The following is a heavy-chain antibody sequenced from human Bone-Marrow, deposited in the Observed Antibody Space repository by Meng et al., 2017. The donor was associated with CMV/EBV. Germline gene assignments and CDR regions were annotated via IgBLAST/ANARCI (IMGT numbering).Heavy chain of an antibody. CDR2: IYYSGST. V-gene: IGHV4-59*01. D-gene: IGHD2-2*01. Sequence: GSLRLSCTVSGGSISSYYWSWIRQPPGKGLEWIGYIYYSGSTNYNPSLKSRVTISVDTSKNQFSLKLSSVTAADTAVYYCAKDRRGSTDADYWGQGTLVTVSS. CDR3: AKDRRGSTDADY. J-gene: IGHJ4*02. CDR1: GGSISSYY.